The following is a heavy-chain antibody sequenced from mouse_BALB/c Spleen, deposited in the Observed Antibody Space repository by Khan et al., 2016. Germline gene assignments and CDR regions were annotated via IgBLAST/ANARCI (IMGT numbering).Heavy chain of an antibody. CDR3: ARGARATRPLYYAMDY. J-gene: IGHJ4*01. CDR1: GFNIKDTY. D-gene: IGHD3-1*01. Sequence: VQLKQSGAELVKPGASVKLSCTASGFNIKDTYMHWVKQRPEQGLEWIGRIDPANGNTKYDPKLQGKATITAATSSNTAYLQLSSLTSEDTAVYYCARGARATRPLYYAMDYWGQGTSVTVSS. V-gene: IGHV14-3*02. CDR2: IDPANGNT.